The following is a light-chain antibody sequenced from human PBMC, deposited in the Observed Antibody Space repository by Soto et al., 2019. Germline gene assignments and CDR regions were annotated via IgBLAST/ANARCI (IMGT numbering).Light chain of an antibody. CDR1: QGISSY. CDR2: AAS. Sequence: DIPLTQSPSFLSASVGDRVTITCRASQGISSYLAWYQQKPGKAPKLLIYAASTLQSGVPSRFSGSGSGTEFTLTISCLQPEDFATYYCQQLDTYPWTFGQGTNVEIK. V-gene: IGKV1-9*01. CDR3: QQLDTYPWT. J-gene: IGKJ1*01.